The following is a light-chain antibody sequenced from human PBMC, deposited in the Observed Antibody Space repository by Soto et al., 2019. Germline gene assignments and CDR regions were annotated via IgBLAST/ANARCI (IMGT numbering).Light chain of an antibody. CDR3: QEYGSSRT. J-gene: IGKJ1*01. CDR1: QSVSRSY. CDR2: DAS. Sequence: EIVLTQSPGTLSLSPGERATLSCRASQSVSRSYLAWYQQKPGQAPRLLIYDASSRATGIPDRFSGSGSGTDFTLTINRLEPEDFAVYYCQEYGSSRTFGQGTKVEIK. V-gene: IGKV3-20*01.